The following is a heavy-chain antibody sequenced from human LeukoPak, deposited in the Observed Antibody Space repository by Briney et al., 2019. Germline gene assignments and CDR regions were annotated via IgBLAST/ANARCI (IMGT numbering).Heavy chain of an antibody. J-gene: IGHJ4*02. D-gene: IGHD5-18*01. Sequence: ASVKVSCKASGYTFTSYDINWVRQATGQGLEWMGWMNPNSGNTGYAQKFQGRVTMTRNTSISTAYMELSSLRSEDTAVYYCARGFPPYGYDAIDYWGQGTLATVSS. CDR1: GYTFTSYD. V-gene: IGHV1-8*01. CDR3: ARGFPPYGYDAIDY. CDR2: MNPNSGNT.